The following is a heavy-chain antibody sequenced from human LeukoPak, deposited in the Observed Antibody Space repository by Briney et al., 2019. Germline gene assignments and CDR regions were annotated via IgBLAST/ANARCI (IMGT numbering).Heavy chain of an antibody. CDR3: ARVPYYYDSSSEGDY. Sequence: PSQTLSLTCTVSGVSISSGGYYWTWLRQHPGQGLEWIGNIYYSGTTYYNPSLKSRVAISVDTSKNQFSLKLSSVTAADTAVYYCARVPYYYDSSSEGDYWGRGTLVTVSS. V-gene: IGHV4-31*03. CDR2: IYYSGTT. D-gene: IGHD3-22*01. CDR1: GVSISSGGYY. J-gene: IGHJ4*02.